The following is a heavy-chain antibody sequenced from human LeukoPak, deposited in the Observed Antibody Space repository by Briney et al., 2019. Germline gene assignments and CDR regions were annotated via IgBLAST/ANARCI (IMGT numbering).Heavy chain of an antibody. J-gene: IGHJ4*02. D-gene: IGHD6-13*01. CDR1: GYSFTSYW. V-gene: IGHV5-51*01. CDR3: ARMGWVYSSSVPYYFDY. CDR2: IYPGDSDT. Sequence: PGESLKISCKGSGYSFTSYWIGWVRQMPGKGLEWMGIIYPGDSDTRYSPSFQGQVTISADKSISTAYLQWSSLKASDTAMYYCARMGWVYSSSVPYYFDYWGQGTLVTVSS.